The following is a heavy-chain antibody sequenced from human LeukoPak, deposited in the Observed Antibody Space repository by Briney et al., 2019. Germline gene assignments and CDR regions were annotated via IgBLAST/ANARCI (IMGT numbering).Heavy chain of an antibody. V-gene: IGHV3-74*01. J-gene: IGHJ4*02. CDR3: VSFYEAY. CDR2: INSDGSWT. D-gene: IGHD2/OR15-2a*01. CDR1: GNYW. Sequence: GGSLRLSCAASGNYWMHWVRQAPGKGLVWVSHINSDGSWTSYADSVKGRFTISKDNAKNTVYLQMNNLRAEDTAVNYCVSFYEAYWGRGTLVTVSS.